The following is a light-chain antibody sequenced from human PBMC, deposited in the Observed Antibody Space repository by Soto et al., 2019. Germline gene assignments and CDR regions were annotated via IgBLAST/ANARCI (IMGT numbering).Light chain of an antibody. J-gene: IGLJ1*01. Sequence: QSALTQPPSASGSPGQSVNISCTGTSSDVGGYNFVSWYQQHPGKAPKLIIYEVTKRPSGVPDRFSGSKSGNTASLTVSGLLAEDEADYYCASYAGGNQVFGTGTKLTVL. CDR3: ASYAGGNQV. CDR1: SSDVGGYNF. V-gene: IGLV2-8*01. CDR2: EVT.